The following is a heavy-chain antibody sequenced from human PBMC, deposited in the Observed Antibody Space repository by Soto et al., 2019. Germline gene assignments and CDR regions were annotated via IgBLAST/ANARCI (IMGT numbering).Heavy chain of an antibody. Sequence: ASVKVSXKASGDTFTSYYMHWVRQAPGQGLEWMGIINPSGDTSYAQKFQGRVTMTRDTSASTVYMELSSLRSEDTAMYYCSRGLFTGDYWGQGTLVTVSS. D-gene: IGHD3-22*01. CDR3: SRGLFTGDY. CDR2: INPSGDT. J-gene: IGHJ4*02. V-gene: IGHV1-46*03. CDR1: GDTFTSYY.